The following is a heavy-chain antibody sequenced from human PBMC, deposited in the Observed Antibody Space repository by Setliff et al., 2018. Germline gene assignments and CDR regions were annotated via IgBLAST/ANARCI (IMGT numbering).Heavy chain of an antibody. V-gene: IGHV4-59*08. CDR3: ARGRAGHSGH. CDR2: IYYSGSI. Sequence: SETLSLTCTVSGGSISSYYWSWIRQPPGKGLEWIGYIYYSGSINYNPSLKSRVTISVDTSMNQFSLKLSSVTAADTAVYYCARGRAGHSGHWGQGTLVTVSS. CDR1: GGSISSYY. J-gene: IGHJ4*02. D-gene: IGHD6-19*01.